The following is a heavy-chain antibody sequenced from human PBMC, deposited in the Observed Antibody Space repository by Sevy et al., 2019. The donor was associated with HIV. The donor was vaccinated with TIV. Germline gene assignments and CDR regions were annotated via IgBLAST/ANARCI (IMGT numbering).Heavy chain of an antibody. Sequence: GGSLRLSCAASGFTFSSYTMHWVRQAPGKGLEWVAVISYDGSNKYYADSVKGRFTISIDNSKNTLYLQMNSLRAEDTAVYYCARVGTEVSARHFDYWGQGTLVTVSS. D-gene: IGHD1-7*01. CDR2: ISYDGSNK. J-gene: IGHJ4*02. CDR3: ARVGTEVSARHFDY. V-gene: IGHV3-30-3*01. CDR1: GFTFSSYT.